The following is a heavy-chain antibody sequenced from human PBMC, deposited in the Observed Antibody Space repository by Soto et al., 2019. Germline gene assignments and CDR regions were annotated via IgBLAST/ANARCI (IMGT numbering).Heavy chain of an antibody. CDR1: GYTFTSYD. J-gene: IGHJ4*02. CDR3: ARSFIAAAGTGY. V-gene: IGHV1-8*01. CDR2: MNPNSGNT. Sequence: ASVKVSCKASGYTFTSYDINWVRQATGQGLEWMGWMNPNSGNTGYAQKFQGRVTMTRNTSISTAYMELSSLRSEDTAVYYCARSFIAAAGTGYWGQGTLVTVSS. D-gene: IGHD6-13*01.